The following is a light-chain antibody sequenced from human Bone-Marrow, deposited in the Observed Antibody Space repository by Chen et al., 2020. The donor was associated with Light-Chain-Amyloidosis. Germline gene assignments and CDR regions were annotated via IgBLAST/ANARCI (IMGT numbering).Light chain of an antibody. J-gene: IGLJ2*01. CDR2: DDS. Sequence: QSALTQPASVSGSHGQSITISCTGTSSDVGSYNLVSWYQQHPGKVPNLMIYDDSKRPSGVSDRFSGSKSGNTASLTISGLQAEDEADYYCSSYAGGTTFVIFGGGTKLTVL. CDR1: SSDVGSYNL. CDR3: SSYAGGTTFVI. V-gene: IGLV2-23*02.